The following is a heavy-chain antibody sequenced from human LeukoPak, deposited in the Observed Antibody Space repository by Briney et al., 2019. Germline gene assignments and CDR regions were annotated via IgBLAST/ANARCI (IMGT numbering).Heavy chain of an antibody. CDR3: ARGGSSWRYYYYYYGMDV. D-gene: IGHD6-13*01. CDR1: GGSFSGNY. CDR2: INHSGST. J-gene: IGHJ6*02. V-gene: IGHV4-34*01. Sequence: SETLSLTCAVYGGSFSGNYWSWVRQPPGKGLEWIGEINHSGSTNYNPSLKSRVTISVDTSKNQFSLKLSSVTAADTAVYYCARGGSSWRYYYYYYGMDVWGQGTTVTVSS.